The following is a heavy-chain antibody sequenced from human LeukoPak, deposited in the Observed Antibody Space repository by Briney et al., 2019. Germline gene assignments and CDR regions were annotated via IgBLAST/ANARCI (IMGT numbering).Heavy chain of an antibody. Sequence: SGGSLRLSCAASGFTFSSYAMSWVRQAPGKGREWVSAISGSGGSTYYADSVKGRFTISRDNSKNTLYLQMNSLRAEDTAVYYCAKEELLWFGELLHYFDYWGQGTLVTVSS. CDR2: ISGSGGST. J-gene: IGHJ4*02. D-gene: IGHD3-10*01. V-gene: IGHV3-23*01. CDR3: AKEELLWFGELLHYFDY. CDR1: GFTFSSYA.